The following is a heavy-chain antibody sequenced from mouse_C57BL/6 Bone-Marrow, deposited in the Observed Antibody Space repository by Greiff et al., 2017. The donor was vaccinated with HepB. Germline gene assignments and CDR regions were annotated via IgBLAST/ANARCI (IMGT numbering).Heavy chain of an antibody. V-gene: IGHV14-4*01. J-gene: IGHJ3*01. Sequence: EVQLQQSGAELVRPGASVKLSCTASGFNIKDDYMHWVKQRPEQGLEWIGWIDPENGDTEYASKFQGKATITADTSSNTAYLQLSSLTSEDTAVYYCTTRAYSNYQGLFAYWGQGTLVTVSA. CDR3: TTRAYSNYQGLFAY. CDR2: IDPENGDT. D-gene: IGHD2-5*01. CDR1: GFNIKDDY.